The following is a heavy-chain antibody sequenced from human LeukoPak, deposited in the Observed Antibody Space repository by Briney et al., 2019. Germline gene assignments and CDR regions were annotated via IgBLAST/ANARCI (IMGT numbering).Heavy chain of an antibody. V-gene: IGHV1-69*13. D-gene: IGHD2-15*01. J-gene: IGHJ4*02. CDR2: IIPIFGTA. CDR3: ARARICSGGSCYSDPLDY. CDR1: GGTFSSYA. Sequence: SVKVSFKASGGTFSSYAISWVRQAPGQGLEWMGGIIPIFGTANYAQKFQGRVMITADESTSTAYMELSSLRSEDTAVYYCARARICSGGSCYSDPLDYWGQGTLVTVSS.